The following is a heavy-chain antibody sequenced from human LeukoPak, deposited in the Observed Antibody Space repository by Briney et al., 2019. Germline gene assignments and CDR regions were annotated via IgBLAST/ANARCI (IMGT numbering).Heavy chain of an antibody. Sequence: SETLSLTCTVSGGSISSGGYYWSWIRQHPGKGLEWIGYIYYSGSTYYNPSLKSRVTISVDTSKNQFSLKLSSVTAADTAVYYCARAGGYYYDSSGYPIQIWFGPWGQGTLVTVSS. CDR2: IYYSGST. V-gene: IGHV4-31*03. D-gene: IGHD3-22*01. CDR3: ARAGGYYYDSSGYPIQIWFGP. CDR1: GGSISSGGYY. J-gene: IGHJ5*02.